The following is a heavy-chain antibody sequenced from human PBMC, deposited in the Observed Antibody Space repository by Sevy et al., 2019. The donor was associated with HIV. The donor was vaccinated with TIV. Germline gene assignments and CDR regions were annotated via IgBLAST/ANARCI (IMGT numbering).Heavy chain of an antibody. CDR3: TTNIVGEKEYYYGMDV. CDR2: IKSKSDGGTI. V-gene: IGHV3-15*01. CDR1: GFSFSNAW. Sequence: GGSLRLSCAACGFSFSNAWMTWVRQAPGKGLEWVGRIKSKSDGGTIEYAAAVKGRFTISRDDSKTTLYMQMNSLKTEETAVYYCTTNIVGEKEYYYGMDVWGQGTTVTVSS. J-gene: IGHJ6*02. D-gene: IGHD2-21*01.